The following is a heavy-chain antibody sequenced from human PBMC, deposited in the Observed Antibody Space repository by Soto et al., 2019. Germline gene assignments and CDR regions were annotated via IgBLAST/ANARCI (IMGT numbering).Heavy chain of an antibody. D-gene: IGHD7-27*01. CDR3: ARETGDDAFDI. J-gene: IGHJ3*02. V-gene: IGHV3-66*01. CDR1: GFTVSSNY. CDR2: IYSGGST. Sequence: EVQLVESGGGLVQPGGSLRLSCAASGFTVSSNYMSWVRQAPGKGLEWVSVIYSGGSTYYADSVKGRFTISRDNAKNTLYLQMTSLRAEDTAVYYWARETGDDAFDIWGQGTMVTVSS.